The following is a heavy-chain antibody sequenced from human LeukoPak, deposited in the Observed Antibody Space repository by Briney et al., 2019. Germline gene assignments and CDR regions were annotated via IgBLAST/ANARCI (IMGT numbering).Heavy chain of an antibody. Sequence: GGSLRLSCAASGFTFSSCGMHWVRQAPGKGLEWVSVIYSGGSTYYADSVKGRFIISRDNSENTLHLQMNSLRAEDTAVYYCGRYLARAFDIWGQGTMVTVSS. CDR2: IYSGGST. J-gene: IGHJ3*02. CDR3: GRYLARAFDI. V-gene: IGHV3-66*01. CDR1: GFTFSSCG. D-gene: IGHD3-16*01.